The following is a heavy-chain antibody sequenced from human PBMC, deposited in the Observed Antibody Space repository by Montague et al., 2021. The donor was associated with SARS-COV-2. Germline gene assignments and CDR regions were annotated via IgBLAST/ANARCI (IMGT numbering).Heavy chain of an antibody. V-gene: IGHV4-34*01. CDR3: ARGTKPYYDLWL. D-gene: IGHD3-3*01. J-gene: IGHJ4*02. Sequence: SETLSLTYSVGGSFAGSSYNWLRQTPGKGLEWIGEIYYSGATDYNPSLKGRVTISADTSKNEFSLELRSVSAADTAIYYCARGTKPYYDLWLWGQGTLVTVSS. CDR2: IYYSGAT. CDR1: GGSFAGSS.